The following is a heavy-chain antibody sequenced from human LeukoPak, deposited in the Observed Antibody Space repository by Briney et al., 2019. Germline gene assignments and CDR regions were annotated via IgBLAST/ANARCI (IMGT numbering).Heavy chain of an antibody. CDR2: INWNGGST. CDR3: ANIGLVIMEGG. Sequence: GGSLRLSCAASGFTFDDYGMSWVRQAPGKGLEWVSGINWNGGSTGYADSVKGRFTISRDNAKNTLYLQMNSLRAEDTAVYYCANIGLVIMEGGWGQGTLVTVSS. J-gene: IGHJ4*02. CDR1: GFTFDDYG. V-gene: IGHV3-20*04. D-gene: IGHD3/OR15-3a*01.